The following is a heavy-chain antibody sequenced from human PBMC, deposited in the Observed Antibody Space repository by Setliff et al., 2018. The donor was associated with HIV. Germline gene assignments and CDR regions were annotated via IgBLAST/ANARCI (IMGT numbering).Heavy chain of an antibody. CDR1: GFTFTSYG. CDR3: ARETMYGGRTATTH. CDR2: ISYDGSNK. V-gene: IGHV3-30*03. D-gene: IGHD4-17*01. Sequence: GGSLRLSCAASGFTFTSYGITWVRQSPGKGLEWVAVISYDGSNKYYADSVKGRFTISRDNSKNTLYLQMNSLRVEDTAVYYCARETMYGGRTATTHWGQGTLVTVSS. J-gene: IGHJ4*02.